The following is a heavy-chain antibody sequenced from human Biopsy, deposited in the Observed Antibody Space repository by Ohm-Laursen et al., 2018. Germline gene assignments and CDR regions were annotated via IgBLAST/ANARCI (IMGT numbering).Heavy chain of an antibody. V-gene: IGHV3-11*01. J-gene: IGHJ4*02. Sequence: SLRLSCAASGFTFSDFYMSWIRQAPGKGLEWISYISAAGPAMFCADSVRGRFTISRDNANNLSYLQMDSLRAEDTAVYYCARRRPIDYWGQGILVTVSS. CDR2: ISAAGPAM. CDR1: GFTFSDFY. CDR3: ARRRPIDY.